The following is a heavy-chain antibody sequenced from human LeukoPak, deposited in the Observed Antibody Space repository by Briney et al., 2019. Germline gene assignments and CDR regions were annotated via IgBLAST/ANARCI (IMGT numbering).Heavy chain of an antibody. Sequence: PSETLSLTCTVSRGSISGYYWSWIRQPPGEGLEWIGYIYYSGNTKYNPSLKSRVTISVGTSTNQFSLELSSVTAADTAVYYCAREAVHSTGWCKDYWGQGTLVTVSS. V-gene: IGHV4-59*01. CDR1: RGSISGYY. D-gene: IGHD6-19*01. CDR3: AREAVHSTGWCKDY. J-gene: IGHJ4*02. CDR2: IYYSGNT.